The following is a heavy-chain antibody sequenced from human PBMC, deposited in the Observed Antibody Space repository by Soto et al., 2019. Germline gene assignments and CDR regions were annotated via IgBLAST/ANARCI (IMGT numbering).Heavy chain of an antibody. J-gene: IGHJ4*02. CDR2: INPSGGAT. V-gene: IGHV1-46*01. D-gene: IGHD3-22*01. Sequence: GXSVKVSCKASVYTFRDYYIHWVRQAPGQGLEWMGLINPSGGATSYSQRFQGRVTITKDSSTSTVYMELSSLGSEDTAVYYCGRAFDRSGLYWGQGTLVTVSS. CDR1: VYTFRDYY. CDR3: GRAFDRSGLY.